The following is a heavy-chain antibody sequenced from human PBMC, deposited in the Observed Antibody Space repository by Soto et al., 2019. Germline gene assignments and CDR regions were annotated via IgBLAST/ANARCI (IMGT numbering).Heavy chain of an antibody. CDR3: ARDLRFLEWLSDPYYYYGMDV. Sequence: GSLRLCCAASRFTFSSDAMSWVRQAPGKGLEWVSSISSSSSYIYYADSVKGRFTISRDNAKNSLYLQMNSLRAEDTAVYYCARDLRFLEWLSDPYYYYGMDVWGQGT. J-gene: IGHJ6*02. CDR1: RFTFSSDA. D-gene: IGHD3-3*01. V-gene: IGHV3-21*01. CDR2: ISSSSSYI.